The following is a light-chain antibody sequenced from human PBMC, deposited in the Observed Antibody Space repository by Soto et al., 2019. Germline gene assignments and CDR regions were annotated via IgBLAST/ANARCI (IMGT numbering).Light chain of an antibody. CDR3: YSSRSSSTTFDV. J-gene: IGLJ1*01. CDR1: SSDIGGSEY. V-gene: IGLV2-14*03. Sequence: QSALTQPASVSGSPGQSITISCAGTSSDIGGSEYVAWYQQHPGKAPKLMIYGVSNRPSGGSNRFSGSKSGNTAALTISGLQAEDEADYFCYSSRSSSTTFDVFGTGTELTVL. CDR2: GVS.